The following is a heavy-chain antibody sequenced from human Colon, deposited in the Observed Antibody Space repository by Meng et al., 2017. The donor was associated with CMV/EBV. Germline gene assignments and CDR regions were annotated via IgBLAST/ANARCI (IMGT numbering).Heavy chain of an antibody. V-gene: IGHV1-18*01. CDR2: ISTHNGDT. J-gene: IGHJ4*02. D-gene: IGHD6-19*01. Sequence: QVQLVQSGAEVKRPGDSVEVSCKSSGYGFTSYAINWVRQAPGQGLEWMGWISTHNGDTNYAQKFQGRVTMATDTSTSTAYMELRSLRSDDTGVYYCARALIAVSGTFYFDYWGQGTLVTVSS. CDR3: ARALIAVSGTFYFDY. CDR1: GYGFTSYA.